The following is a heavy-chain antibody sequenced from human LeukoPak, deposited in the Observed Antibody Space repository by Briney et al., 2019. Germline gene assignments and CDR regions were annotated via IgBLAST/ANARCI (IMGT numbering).Heavy chain of an antibody. CDR2: MNPNSGDT. CDR1: GYTFTSYD. V-gene: IGHV1-8*03. CDR3: ARGPERGTYYDFWSGYSGYYYYYMDV. Sequence: GASVKVSCKASGYTFTSYDINWVRQATGQGLEWMGWMNPNSGDTGYAQKFQGRVTITRNTSISTAYMELSSLRSEDTAVYYCARGPERGTYYDFWSGYSGYYYYYMDVWGKGTTVTVSS. J-gene: IGHJ6*03. D-gene: IGHD3-3*01.